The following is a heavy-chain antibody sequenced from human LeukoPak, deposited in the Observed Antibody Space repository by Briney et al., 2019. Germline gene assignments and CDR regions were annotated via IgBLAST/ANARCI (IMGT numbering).Heavy chain of an antibody. CDR2: ITKSESNT. CDR3: VKLIRGPERFDY. Sequence: PGGSVTLSGSASGFTFNDYAMHWVRHAPGKGPEYVSGITKSESNTFYADSVKGRFTISRDNSKNTLYLQMSSMRAEDTAIYYCVKLIRGPERFDYWGQGTLVTVSS. CDR1: GFTFNDYA. J-gene: IGHJ4*02. V-gene: IGHV3-64D*06.